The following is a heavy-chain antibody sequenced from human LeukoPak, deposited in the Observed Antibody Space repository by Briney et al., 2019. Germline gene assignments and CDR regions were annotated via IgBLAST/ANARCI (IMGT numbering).Heavy chain of an antibody. Sequence: GGSLRLSCAASGFTFSSYAMHWVRQAPGKGLEWVADISYDGSNKYYADSVKGRFTISRDNSKNTLYLQMSSLRVEDTAVYYCARRLGAVAGSFDYWGQGTLVTVSS. CDR2: ISYDGSNK. V-gene: IGHV3-30*14. J-gene: IGHJ4*02. CDR3: ARRLGAVAGSFDY. CDR1: GFTFSSYA. D-gene: IGHD6-19*01.